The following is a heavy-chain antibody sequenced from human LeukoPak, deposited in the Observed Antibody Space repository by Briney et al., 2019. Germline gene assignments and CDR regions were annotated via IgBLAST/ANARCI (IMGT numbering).Heavy chain of an antibody. D-gene: IGHD2-2*01. CDR1: GYSISSGYY. J-gene: IGHJ6*03. Sequence: SETLSLTCTVSGYSISSGYYWGWIRQPPGKGLEWIGSIYHSGSTYYNPALKSRVTISVDTSKNQFSLKLSSVTAADTAVYYCASYCSSTSCYHYYYYMDVWGKGTTVTVSS. CDR3: ASYCSSTSCYHYYYYMDV. CDR2: IYHSGST. V-gene: IGHV4-38-2*02.